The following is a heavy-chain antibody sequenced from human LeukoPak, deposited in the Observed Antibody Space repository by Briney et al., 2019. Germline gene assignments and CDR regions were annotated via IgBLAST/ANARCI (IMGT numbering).Heavy chain of an antibody. J-gene: IGHJ4*02. D-gene: IGHD3-10*01. V-gene: IGHV3-20*04. CDR3: AKGEFGELLAPPFDY. CDR1: GFTFDDYG. CDR2: INWNGGST. Sequence: PGGSLRLSCAASGFTFDDYGMSWVRQAPGKGLEWVSGINWNGGSTGYADSVKGRFTISRDNAKNSLYLQMNSLRAEDTALYYCAKGEFGELLAPPFDYWGQGTLVTVSS.